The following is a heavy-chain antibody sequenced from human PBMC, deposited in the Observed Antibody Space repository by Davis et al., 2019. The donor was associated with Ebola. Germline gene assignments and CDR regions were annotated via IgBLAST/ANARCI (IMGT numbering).Heavy chain of an antibody. J-gene: IGHJ5*02. V-gene: IGHV3-15*01. D-gene: IGHD2-2*02. CDR2: IKSKTDGGTT. Sequence: PGGSLRLSCAASGFTFSSYWMHWVRQAPGKGLEWVGRIKSKTDGGTTDYAAPVKGRFTISRDDSKNTLYLQMNSLKTEDTAVYYCTGGNCFSTSCYKNWFDPWGQGTLVTVSS. CDR1: GFTFSSYW. CDR3: TGGNCFSTSCYKNWFDP.